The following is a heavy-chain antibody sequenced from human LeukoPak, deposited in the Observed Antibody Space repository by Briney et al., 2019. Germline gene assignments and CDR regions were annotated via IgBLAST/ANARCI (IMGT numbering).Heavy chain of an antibody. CDR1: GYTFTSYD. D-gene: IGHD2-15*01. CDR3: ARGAPGSYCSGGSCPYFDY. CDR2: VNPNSGHT. V-gene: IGHV1-8*01. J-gene: IGHJ4*02. Sequence: ASVKVSCKASGYTFTSYDVNWVRQATGQGLEWMGWVNPNSGHTGYAQKFQGRVTLTTNTSVSTAYMELSSLRSEDTAIYYCARGAPGSYCSGGSCPYFDYWGQGTLVSVSS.